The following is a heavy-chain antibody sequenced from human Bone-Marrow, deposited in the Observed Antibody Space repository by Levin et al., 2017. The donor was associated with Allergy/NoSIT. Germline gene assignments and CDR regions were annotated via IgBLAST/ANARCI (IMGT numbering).Heavy chain of an antibody. V-gene: IGHV3-30*18. Sequence: GGSLRLSCEASGFTFRSYGMHWVRQAPDKGLEWLAVIRYDGSNEFYADSVKGRFTVSRDNSKNTVYLQMSSLRAEDTAVYYCAKEEGGWYFHYWGQGTLVTVSS. J-gene: IGHJ4*02. CDR3: AKEEGGWYFHY. D-gene: IGHD6-19*01. CDR2: IRYDGSNE. CDR1: GFTFRSYG.